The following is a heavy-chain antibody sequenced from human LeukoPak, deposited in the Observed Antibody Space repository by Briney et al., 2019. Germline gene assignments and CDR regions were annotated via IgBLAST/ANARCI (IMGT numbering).Heavy chain of an antibody. V-gene: IGHV3-30*18. CDR1: GFTFSSYG. J-gene: IGHJ4*02. Sequence: GGSLRLSCAASGFTFSSYGMHWVRQAPGKGLEWVAVISYDGSDKYFADSVKGRFTISRDNSKNTLYLQMNSLRAEDTAVYYCAKAPRPWVGGATGSRYYFHYWGQGTLVTVSS. CDR3: AKAPRPWVGGATGSRYYFHY. D-gene: IGHD1-26*01. CDR2: ISYDGSDK.